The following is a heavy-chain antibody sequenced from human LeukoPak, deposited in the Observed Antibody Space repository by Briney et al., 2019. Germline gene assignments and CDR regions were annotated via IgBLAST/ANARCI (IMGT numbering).Heavy chain of an antibody. V-gene: IGHV3-48*02. D-gene: IGHD1-1*01. CDR3: ARDSSGAYNPEPGY. J-gene: IGHJ4*02. CDR1: GFTFRSYS. CDR2: ISGMSSTI. Sequence: PGGSLRLSRAASGFTFRSYSMNWVRQAPGKGLEWVSFISGMSSTIYYADSVKGRFTISRDNAKNSVYLQMNSLRDEDTAVYYCARDSSGAYNPEPGYWGQGTLVTVSS.